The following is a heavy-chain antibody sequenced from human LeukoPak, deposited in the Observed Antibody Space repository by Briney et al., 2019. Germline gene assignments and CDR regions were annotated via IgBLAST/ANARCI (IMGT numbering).Heavy chain of an antibody. J-gene: IGHJ4*02. Sequence: GGSLRLSCAASGFXFSSYAISWVRQAPGKGLELVSAISGSGHSTYFADSVKGRFTISRDNSKNTLWLQMNSLRAEDAAIYYCAKRIVGAAAPFDFWGQGTLVTVSS. CDR2: ISGSGHST. D-gene: IGHD1-26*01. CDR1: GFXFSSYA. CDR3: AKRIVGAAAPFDF. V-gene: IGHV3-23*01.